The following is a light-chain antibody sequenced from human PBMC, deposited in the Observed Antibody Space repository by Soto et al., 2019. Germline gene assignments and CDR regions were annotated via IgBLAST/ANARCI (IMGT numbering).Light chain of an antibody. CDR2: KAS. J-gene: IGKJ1*01. Sequence: DIQMTQSPSTLSGSVGDRVTITCRASQTISSWLAWYQQKPGKAPKLLIYKASTLNSGVPSRFSGSGSGTEFTLTISSLQPDDFATYYCQHYTSYSEAFGRGTKVELK. V-gene: IGKV1-5*03. CDR3: QHYTSYSEA. CDR1: QTISSW.